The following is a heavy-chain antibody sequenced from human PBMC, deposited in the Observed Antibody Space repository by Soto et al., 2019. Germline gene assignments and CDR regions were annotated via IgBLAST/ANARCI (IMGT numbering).Heavy chain of an antibody. V-gene: IGHV3-11*01. J-gene: IGHJ4*02. CDR1: APTLSDYS. D-gene: IGHD3-22*01. Sequence: SLTLSXAASAPTLSDYSMSWIRHPPGEGLEWVSYISSSGSTTHYAASVKGRFNISKDNAKNSVYLQMNSLRAEDTAVYYCARVRGDSSGSYYFDYWGQGTLVTVSS. CDR3: ARVRGDSSGSYYFDY. CDR2: ISSSGSTT.